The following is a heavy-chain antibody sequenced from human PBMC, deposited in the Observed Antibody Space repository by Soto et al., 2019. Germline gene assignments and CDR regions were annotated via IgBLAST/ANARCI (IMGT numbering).Heavy chain of an antibody. D-gene: IGHD2-2*02. V-gene: IGHV1-69*06. Sequence: GASVKVSCKASGGTFSSYAISWVRQAPGQGLEWMGGIIPIFGTANYAQKFQGRVTITADKSTSTAYMELSSLRSEDTAVYYCARAVYQLLYSGSYYYDYWGQGTLVTVSS. CDR1: GGTFSSYA. CDR2: IIPIFGTA. J-gene: IGHJ4*02. CDR3: ARAVYQLLYSGSYYYDY.